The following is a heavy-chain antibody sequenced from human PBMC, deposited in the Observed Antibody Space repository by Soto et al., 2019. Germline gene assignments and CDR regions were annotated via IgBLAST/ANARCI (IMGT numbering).Heavy chain of an antibody. CDR3: ARRYSSSFDY. D-gene: IGHD6-13*01. Sequence: SETLSLTCTVSGGSISSGGYSWSWIRQHPGKGLEWIGYIYYSGSTYYNPSLKSRVTISVDTSKNQFSLKLTSVTAADTAVYYCARRYSSSFDYWGQGTLVTVSS. CDR1: GGSISSGGYS. CDR2: IYYSGST. J-gene: IGHJ4*02. V-gene: IGHV4-31*03.